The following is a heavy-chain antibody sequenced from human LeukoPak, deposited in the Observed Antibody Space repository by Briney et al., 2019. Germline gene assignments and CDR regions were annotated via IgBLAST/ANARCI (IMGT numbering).Heavy chain of an antibody. V-gene: IGHV3-23*01. CDR2: ISCSGGST. Sequence: PGGSLRLSCAASGFTFSSYAMNWVRQAPGKGLEWVSVISCSGGSTYYADSVKGRFTISRDNSKNTLYLQMNSLRAEDTAVYYCARAFRGVVIPVFDYWGQGTLVTVSS. J-gene: IGHJ4*02. D-gene: IGHD3-22*01. CDR3: ARAFRGVVIPVFDY. CDR1: GFTFSSYA.